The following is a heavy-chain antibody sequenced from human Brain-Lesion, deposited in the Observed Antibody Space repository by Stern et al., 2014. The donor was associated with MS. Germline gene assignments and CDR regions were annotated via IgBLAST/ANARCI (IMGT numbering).Heavy chain of an antibody. CDR2: FDPEDGET. Sequence: QDQLVQSGAEVKKPGASVKVSCKVSGYTLTELSMPWVRQAPRKGIEWMGGFDPEDGETIYAQKFQGRVTMTEDTSTDTAYMELSSLRSEDTAVYYCATLSPGAGGNYYRHFDYWGQGTLVTVSS. CDR3: ATLSPGAGGNYYRHFDY. D-gene: IGHD1-26*01. CDR1: GYTLTELS. V-gene: IGHV1-24*01. J-gene: IGHJ4*02.